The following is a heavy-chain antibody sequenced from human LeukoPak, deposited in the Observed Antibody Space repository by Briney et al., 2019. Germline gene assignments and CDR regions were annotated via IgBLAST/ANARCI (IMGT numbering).Heavy chain of an antibody. J-gene: IGHJ4*02. V-gene: IGHV3-30*02. CDR1: GFTFSSYG. Sequence: GGSLRLSCAASGFTFSSYGMHWVRQAPGKGLEWVAFIRYDGSNKYYADSVKGRFAISRDNSKNTLYLQMNSLRAEDTAVYYCAVKRYYFDYWGQGTLVTVSS. CDR2: IRYDGSNK. CDR3: AVKRYYFDY.